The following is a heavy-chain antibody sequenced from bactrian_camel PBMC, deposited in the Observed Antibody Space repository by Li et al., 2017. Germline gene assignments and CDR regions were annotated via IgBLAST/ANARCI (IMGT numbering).Heavy chain of an antibody. CDR1: GDVHSSSFQNLC. CDR2: IATGSGNT. Sequence: DVQLVESGGGSVQPGGSLKVSCEATGDVHSSSFQNLCMGWFRQAPGKEREGVARIATGSGNTYYADSVTGRFAISQDSAKNTLYLQMNSLKPEDTGSYYCAARGRVSTCSFFRVPSDFEYWGQGTQVTVS. CDR3: AARGRVSTCSFFRVPSDFEY. D-gene: IGHD3*01. J-gene: IGHJ6*01. V-gene: IGHV3S31*01.